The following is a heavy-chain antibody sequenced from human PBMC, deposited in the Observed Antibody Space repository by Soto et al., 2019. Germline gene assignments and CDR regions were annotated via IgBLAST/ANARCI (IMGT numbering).Heavy chain of an antibody. CDR2: VYYTGST. CDR1: GDSISTFY. J-gene: IGHJ4*02. Sequence: NPSETLSLTCTVSGDSISTFYWGWMRQSPGKELECIGYVYYTGSTNYNPSLKSRVTISVDRSKNQFSLKLTSANAADTAVYYCARGRTVRNYADDSSDYFYFFDYWGQGTQVTVYS. CDR3: ARGRTVRNYADDSSDYFYFFDY. D-gene: IGHD3-22*01. V-gene: IGHV4-59*01.